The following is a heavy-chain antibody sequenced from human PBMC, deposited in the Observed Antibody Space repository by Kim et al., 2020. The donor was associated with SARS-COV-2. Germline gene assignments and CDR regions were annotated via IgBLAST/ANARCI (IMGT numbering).Heavy chain of an antibody. Sequence: SVKVSCKASGGTFSSYAISWVRQAPGQGLEWMGGIIPIFGTANYAQKFQGRVTITADESTSTAYMELSSLRSEDTAVYYCARGGLAAGVRYFDLWGRGTLVTVSS. J-gene: IGHJ2*01. CDR2: IIPIFGTA. V-gene: IGHV1-69*13. CDR3: ARGGLAAGVRYFDL. D-gene: IGHD6-13*01. CDR1: GGTFSSYA.